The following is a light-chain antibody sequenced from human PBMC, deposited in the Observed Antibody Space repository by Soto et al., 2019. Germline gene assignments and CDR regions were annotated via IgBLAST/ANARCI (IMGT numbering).Light chain of an antibody. CDR1: QGISNY. Sequence: DIQMTQSPSSLSASVGDRVTITCRASQGISNYLAWYQQKPGKVPKLLIYAASTLQSGVPSRFSGSGSGTEFHLNLRNPQAENCSNFYCQKYYSAPRTFGPGTKVDIK. V-gene: IGKV1-27*01. CDR2: AAS. CDR3: QKYYSAPRT. J-gene: IGKJ3*01.